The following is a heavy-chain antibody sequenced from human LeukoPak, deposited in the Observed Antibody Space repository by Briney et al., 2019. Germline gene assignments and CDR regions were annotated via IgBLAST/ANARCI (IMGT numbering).Heavy chain of an antibody. CDR2: IKQDGSEK. CDR3: ASLGYSSGWYYFDY. CDR1: GFTFSSYW. Sequence: GGSLRLSCAASGFTFSSYWMSWVRQAPGKGLGWVANIKQDGSEKYYVDSVKGRFTISRDNAKNSLYLQMNSLRAEDTAVYYCASLGYSSGWYYFDYWGQGTLVTVSS. J-gene: IGHJ4*02. D-gene: IGHD6-19*01. V-gene: IGHV3-7*01.